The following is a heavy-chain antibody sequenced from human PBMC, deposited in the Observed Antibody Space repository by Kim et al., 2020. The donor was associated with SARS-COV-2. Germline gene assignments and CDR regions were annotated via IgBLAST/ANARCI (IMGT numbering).Heavy chain of an antibody. J-gene: IGHJ4*02. CDR3: TRVIFYYGSASYLYYFDY. D-gene: IGHD3-10*01. CDR1: GFTFDDYG. V-gene: IGHV3-49*03. Sequence: GGSLRLSCTASGFTFDDYGMSWIRQAPGKGLEWVGFIRSKPNGGTTEYAASRKDRIPSSREVSKRLAYLQMNSLKTEDTAVYYCTRVIFYYGSASYLYYFDYWGQGTLVTVSS. CDR2: IRSKPNGGTT.